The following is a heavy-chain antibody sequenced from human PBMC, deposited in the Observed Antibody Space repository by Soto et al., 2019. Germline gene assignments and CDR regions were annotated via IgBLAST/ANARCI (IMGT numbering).Heavy chain of an antibody. J-gene: IGHJ5*02. V-gene: IGHV2-5*02. CDR3: AHRSGSVTQFDP. CDR2: IYWDDDK. D-gene: IGHD2-15*01. Sequence: QITLKESGPTLVKPTQTLTLTCTFSGFSLSTSGVGVGWIRQPPGKALEWLALIYWDDDKRYSPSLKSRLTITKDTSKNQVVLTMTTMDPVDTATYYCAHRSGSVTQFDPWGQGTLVTVSS. CDR1: GFSLSTSGVG.